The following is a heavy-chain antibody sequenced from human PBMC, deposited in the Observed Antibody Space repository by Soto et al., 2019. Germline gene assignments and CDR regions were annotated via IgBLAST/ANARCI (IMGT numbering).Heavy chain of an antibody. CDR2: IYYSGNP. Sequence: QVQLQESGPGLVKPSETLSLTCTVSGGSISSHYWSWIRQPPGKGLEWIGNIYYSGNPNYNPSLKSRVNISVDTSKNQFSLKLTSVIAADTAVYHCARRLTAFDPWGQGTLVTVSS. CDR1: GGSISSHY. J-gene: IGHJ5*02. V-gene: IGHV4-59*11. D-gene: IGHD1-20*01. CDR3: ARRLTAFDP.